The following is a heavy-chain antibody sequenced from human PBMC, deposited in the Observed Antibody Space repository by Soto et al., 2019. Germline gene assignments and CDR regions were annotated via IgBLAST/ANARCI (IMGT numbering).Heavy chain of an antibody. Sequence: QVQLVESGGGVVQPGRSLRLCCAASGFTFSSYGMHWVRQAPGKGLEWVAVIWYDGSNKYYADSVKGRFTISRDNSKNTLYLQMNSLRAEDTAVYYCARKGHCSGGSCYQYYYCGMDVW. D-gene: IGHD2-15*01. CDR2: IWYDGSNK. CDR3: ARKGHCSGGSCYQYYYCGMDV. CDR1: GFTFSSYG. V-gene: IGHV3-33*01. J-gene: IGHJ6*01.